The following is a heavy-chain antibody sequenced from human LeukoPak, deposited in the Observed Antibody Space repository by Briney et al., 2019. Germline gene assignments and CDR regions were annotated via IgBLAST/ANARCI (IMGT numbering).Heavy chain of an antibody. J-gene: IGHJ4*02. CDR1: GYTFTGYY. D-gene: IGHD4-17*01. V-gene: IGHV1-2*02. CDR3: ARADGDYVWYYFDY. Sequence: ASVKVSCKAPGYTFTGYYMHWVRQAPGQGLEWMGWINPNSGGTNYAQKFQGRVTMTRDTSISTAYMELSRLRSDDTAVYYCARADGDYVWYYFDYWGQGTLVTVSS. CDR2: INPNSGGT.